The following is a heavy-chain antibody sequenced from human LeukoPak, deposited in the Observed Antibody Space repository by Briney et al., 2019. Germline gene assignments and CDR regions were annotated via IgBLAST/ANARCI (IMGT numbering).Heavy chain of an antibody. J-gene: IGHJ4*02. D-gene: IGHD4-17*01. CDR1: GFTFSNYW. V-gene: IGHV3-74*01. CDR3: AKGGATVIDY. Sequence: GGSLRLSCAASGFTFSNYWLHWVRQAPGKGLVWVSRINSDGSSTTSADSVKGRFTISRDNAKNTLYLQMNSLRAEDTAVYYCAKGGATVIDYWGQGTLVTVSS. CDR2: INSDGSST.